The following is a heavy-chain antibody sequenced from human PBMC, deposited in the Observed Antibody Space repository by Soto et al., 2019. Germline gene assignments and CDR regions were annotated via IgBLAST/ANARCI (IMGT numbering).Heavy chain of an antibody. CDR3: ARLPAVSGSLAWFDP. D-gene: IGHD3-10*01. Sequence: SETLSLTCSVSGASIRTYYWTWIRQPPGKELEWIAYLYHSGTTDYNPSLRSRATISVDTSKNQLSLKLSSVTAADTAVYYCARLPAVSGSLAWFDPWGQGTLVTVS. J-gene: IGHJ5*02. V-gene: IGHV4-59*08. CDR2: LYHSGTT. CDR1: GASIRTYY.